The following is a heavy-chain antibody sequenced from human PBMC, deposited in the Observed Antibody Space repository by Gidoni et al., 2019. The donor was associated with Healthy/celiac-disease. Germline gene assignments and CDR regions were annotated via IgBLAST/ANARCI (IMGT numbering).Heavy chain of an antibody. CDR1: VYTFTSYA. J-gene: IGHJ6*02. Sequence: QVQLVQSGAEAKKPGASVKVSFQASVYTFTSYAMHWVRQAPGQRLEWMGWINAGNGNTKYSQKWQGRVTSTRDTSASTAYMELSSLRCEDTAVYYGARDQGRGVISYYDGMDVWGQGTTVTVSS. D-gene: IGHD3-10*01. CDR3: ARDQGRGVISYYDGMDV. V-gene: IGHV1-3*01. CDR2: INAGNGNT.